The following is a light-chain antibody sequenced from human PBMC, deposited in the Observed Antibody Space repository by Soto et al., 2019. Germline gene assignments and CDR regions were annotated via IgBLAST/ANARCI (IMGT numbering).Light chain of an antibody. CDR1: SSDVGGYNY. V-gene: IGLV2-14*03. CDR2: DVS. Sequence: QSVLTQSASVSGSPGQSITISCTGTSSDVGGYNYVSWYQQHPGKVPRPMIYDVSNRPSGVSNRFSGSKSGNTASLTISGLQAEDEADYYCSSYTSSNTPIFGGGTKLTVL. J-gene: IGLJ2*01. CDR3: SSYTSSNTPI.